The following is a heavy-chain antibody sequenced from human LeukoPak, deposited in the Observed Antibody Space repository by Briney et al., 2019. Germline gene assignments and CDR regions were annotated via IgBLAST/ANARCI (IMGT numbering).Heavy chain of an antibody. V-gene: IGHV3-48*04. CDR1: GFTFSSYS. J-gene: IGHJ5*02. CDR3: ARVGGSYWGWFDP. D-gene: IGHD1-26*01. Sequence: GGSLRLSCAASGFTFSSYSMNWVRQAPGKGLEWVSYISSSGSTIYYADSVKGRFTISRDNAKNSLYLQMNSLRAEDTAVYYCARVGGSYWGWFDPWGQGTLVTVSS. CDR2: ISSSGSTI.